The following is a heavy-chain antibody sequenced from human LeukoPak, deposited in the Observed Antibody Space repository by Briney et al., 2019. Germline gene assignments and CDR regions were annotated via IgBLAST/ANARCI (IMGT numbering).Heavy chain of an antibody. Sequence: SETLSLTCFVSGASISRHYWTWLRHTPGQGLHWIGYIHSTGTTNYNPSLKSRVTMSLDTSKNQFSLRLNSVAAADTAVYYCARSEYVWGGYRLDFWGQGALVTVSS. CDR1: GASISRHY. CDR2: IHSTGTT. CDR3: ARSEYVWGGYRLDF. J-gene: IGHJ4*02. V-gene: IGHV4-4*08. D-gene: IGHD3-16*02.